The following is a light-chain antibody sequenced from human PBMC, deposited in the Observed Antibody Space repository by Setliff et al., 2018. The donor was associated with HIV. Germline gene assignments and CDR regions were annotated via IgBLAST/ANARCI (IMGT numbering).Light chain of an antibody. J-gene: IGKJ1*01. CDR2: GAS. V-gene: IGKV3-20*01. CDR3: QQYGSSLLWT. CDR1: QSVSSSY. Sequence: GTLSLSPGERATLSCRASQSVSSSYLAWYQQKPGQAPRLLIYGASSRATGIPDRFSGSGSGTDFTLTISRLEPEDFAVYYCQQYGSSLLWTFGQGTKVDIK.